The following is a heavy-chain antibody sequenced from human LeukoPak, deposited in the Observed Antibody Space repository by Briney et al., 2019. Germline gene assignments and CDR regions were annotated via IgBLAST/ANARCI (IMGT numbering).Heavy chain of an antibody. Sequence: TGGSLRLSCAASGFTFSSYAMHWVRQAPGKGLEWVAVISDDGSDKYYADSGKGRFSISRDNSKNTVYLQMNRLRPEDTAVHYCARQLSGTRWYFDLWGRGTLVTVSS. D-gene: IGHD6-13*01. V-gene: IGHV3-30-3*01. CDR3: ARQLSGTRWYFDL. CDR2: ISDDGSDK. CDR1: GFTFSSYA. J-gene: IGHJ2*01.